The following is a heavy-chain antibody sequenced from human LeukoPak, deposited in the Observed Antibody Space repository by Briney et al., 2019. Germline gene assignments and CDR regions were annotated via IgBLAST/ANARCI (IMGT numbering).Heavy chain of an antibody. CDR2: ISGSGGST. Sequence: GGSLRLSCAASGFTFNSYAMNWVRQAPGKGLEWVSTISGSGGSTYYADSVKGRFTISRDNAKNSLYLQMNSLRAEDTAVYYCAELGITMIGGVWGKGTTVTISS. J-gene: IGHJ6*04. CDR3: AELGITMIGGV. D-gene: IGHD3-10*02. V-gene: IGHV3-23*01. CDR1: GFTFNSYA.